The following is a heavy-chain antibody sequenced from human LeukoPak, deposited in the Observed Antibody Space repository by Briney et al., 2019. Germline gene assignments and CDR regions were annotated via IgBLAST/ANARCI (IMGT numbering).Heavy chain of an antibody. V-gene: IGHV1-18*01. J-gene: IGHJ4*02. CDR2: ISAYNGYT. CDR1: GYTFTNFP. D-gene: IGHD1-26*01. Sequence: GASVKVSCKASGYTFTNFPIGWVRQAPGQGLEWMGWISAYNGYTKYAPSLQGRVTMTTDTSTSTAYMQLRGLRSDDTAMYYCARVGGNYEGLIDYWGQGTLVTVSS. CDR3: ARVGGNYEGLIDY.